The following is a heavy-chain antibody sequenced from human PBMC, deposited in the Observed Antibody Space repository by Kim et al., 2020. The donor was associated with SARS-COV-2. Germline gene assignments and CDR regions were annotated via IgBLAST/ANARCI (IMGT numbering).Heavy chain of an antibody. Sequence: GGSLRLSCVASEFPFSMYWMHWVRLAPGKGLGWVSSICTDGGRIKYADSVRGRFTISRDNAKNTLYLEMNSLRVEDTGLYYCTRERQKERDDFDDLG. CDR2: ICTDGGRI. V-gene: IGHV3-74*03. CDR3: TRERQKERDDFDD. D-gene: IGHD6-25*01. J-gene: IGHJ4*01. CDR1: EFPFSMYW.